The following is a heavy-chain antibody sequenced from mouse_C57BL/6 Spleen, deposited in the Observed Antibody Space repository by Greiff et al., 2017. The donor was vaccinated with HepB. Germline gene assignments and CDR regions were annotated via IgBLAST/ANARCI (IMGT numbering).Heavy chain of an antibody. CDR1: GYSFTGYY. J-gene: IGHJ4*01. D-gene: IGHD1-1*01. Sequence: VHVKQSGPELVKPGASVKISCKASGYSFTGYYMNWVKQSPEKSLEWIGEINPSTGGTTYNQKFKAKATLTVDKSSSTAYMQLKSLTSEDSAVYYCARSSYYYGSSPSMDYWGQGTSVTVSS. V-gene: IGHV1-42*01. CDR3: ARSSYYYGSSPSMDY. CDR2: INPSTGGT.